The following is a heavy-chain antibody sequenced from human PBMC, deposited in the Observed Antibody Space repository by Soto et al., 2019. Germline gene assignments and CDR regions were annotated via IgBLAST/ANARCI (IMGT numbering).Heavy chain of an antibody. CDR2: MHTGGNEK. D-gene: IGHD4-4*01. Sequence: QVQLVESGGGVVQPGGSLRLSCAASGFTFSYYGFHWVRQAPGKGLEWVAVMHTGGNEKYYVDSVKGRFTVSRDDSRNMVYREMSGLRAEYTAAYFCARDADNTGHYSHFDFWGRGALVAVS. J-gene: IGHJ4*02. CDR3: ARDADNTGHYSHFDF. CDR1: GFTFSYYG. V-gene: IGHV3-33*08.